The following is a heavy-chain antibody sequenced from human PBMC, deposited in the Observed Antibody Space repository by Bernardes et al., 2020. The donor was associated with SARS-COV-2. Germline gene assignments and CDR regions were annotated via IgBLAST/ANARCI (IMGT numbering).Heavy chain of an antibody. Sequence: RSLLPSCTASGFTFGDSAMSWFRQAPGPGLEWVGFIRSKAYGGTTEYAASVKGRFTISRDDSKSIAYLQMNSLKTEDIAVYYCTRNDFWSGYYQDYWGQGTLVTVSS. CDR2: IRSKAYGGTT. D-gene: IGHD3-3*01. CDR1: GFTFGDSA. V-gene: IGHV3-49*03. CDR3: TRNDFWSGYYQDY. J-gene: IGHJ4*02.